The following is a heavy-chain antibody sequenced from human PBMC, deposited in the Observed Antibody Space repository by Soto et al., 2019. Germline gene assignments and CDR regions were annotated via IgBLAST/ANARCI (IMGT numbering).Heavy chain of an antibody. Sequence: PGGSLRLSCAASGFAFRNYGMNWVRQAPGKGLEWVSYIGIGSSTKYYADSVKGRFTISRDNAKNSLYLQMNSLRAEDTAVYYCARDNLNSSSWPPDYWGQGTLVTVSS. J-gene: IGHJ4*02. CDR2: IGIGSSTK. CDR3: ARDNLNSSSWPPDY. V-gene: IGHV3-48*01. D-gene: IGHD6-13*01. CDR1: GFAFRNYG.